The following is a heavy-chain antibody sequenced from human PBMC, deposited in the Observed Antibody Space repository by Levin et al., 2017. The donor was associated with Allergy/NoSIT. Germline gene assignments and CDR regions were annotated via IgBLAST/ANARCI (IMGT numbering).Heavy chain of an antibody. CDR3: ASGGSYHDAFDI. CDR2: ISGSGGST. Sequence: GGSLRLSCAASGFTFSSYAMSWVRQAPGKGLEWVSAISGSGGSTYYADSVKGRFTISRDNSKNTLYLQMNSLRAEDTAVYYCASGGSYHDAFDIWGQGTMVTVSS. V-gene: IGHV3-23*01. J-gene: IGHJ3*02. CDR1: GFTFSSYA. D-gene: IGHD1-26*01.